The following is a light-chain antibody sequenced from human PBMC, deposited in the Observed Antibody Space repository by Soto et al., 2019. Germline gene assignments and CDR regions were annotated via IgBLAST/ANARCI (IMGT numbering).Light chain of an antibody. CDR1: QSVSKS. Sequence: EIVSTQSPGTLSLSPGERATLSCRASQSVSKSLAWYQQKPGQAPRLLIYGASTRATGIPARFSGSGSGTEFTLTISSLQSEDFAVYYCQQYNNWPPWTFGQGTKVDI. CDR3: QQYNNWPPWT. V-gene: IGKV3-15*01. J-gene: IGKJ1*01. CDR2: GAS.